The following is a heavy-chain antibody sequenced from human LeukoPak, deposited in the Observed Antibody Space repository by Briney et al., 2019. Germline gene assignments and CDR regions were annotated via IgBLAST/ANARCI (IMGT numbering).Heavy chain of an antibody. CDR2: ISPWSDYI. D-gene: IGHD1-26*01. J-gene: IGHJ3*02. CDR3: AKVKSAVGAIKDDAFDI. Sequence: GGSLRLSCAASGFDFSSYSMNWVRQAPGKGLERVSAISPWSDYIYYVDSVKGRFTISRDYAKNSLYLQMNSLRAEDMALYYCAKVKSAVGAIKDDAFDIWGQGTMVTVSS. CDR1: GFDFSSYS. V-gene: IGHV3-21*04.